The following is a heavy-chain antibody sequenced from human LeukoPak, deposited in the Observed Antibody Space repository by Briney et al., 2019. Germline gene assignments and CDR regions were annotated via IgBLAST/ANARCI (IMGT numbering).Heavy chain of an antibody. J-gene: IGHJ4*02. V-gene: IGHV3-23*01. Sequence: GGSLRLSCVASGFTFSSYAVRWFRQAPGKGLEWVSTVGRNGVDTYYADSVRGRFTISKDSSKNTLQMNRLSAEATATYYSCKHSGGVYGNSDSWGQGILVTVSS. CDR1: GFTFSSYA. CDR2: VGRNGVDT. D-gene: IGHD1-1*01. CDR3: CKHSGGVYGNSDS.